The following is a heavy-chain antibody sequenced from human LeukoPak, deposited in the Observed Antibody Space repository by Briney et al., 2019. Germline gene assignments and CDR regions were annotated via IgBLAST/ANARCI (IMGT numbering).Heavy chain of an antibody. D-gene: IGHD3-16*02. CDR1: GGSFSGYY. J-gene: IGHJ4*02. V-gene: IGHV4-34*01. Sequence: PSETLSLTCAVYGGSFSGYYWSWIRQPPGKGLEWIGEINHSGSTNYNPSLKSRVTISVDTSKNQFSLKLSSVTAADTAVYYCARPRDYVWGSYHNWGRGTLVTVSS. CDR2: INHSGST. CDR3: ARPRDYVWGSYHN.